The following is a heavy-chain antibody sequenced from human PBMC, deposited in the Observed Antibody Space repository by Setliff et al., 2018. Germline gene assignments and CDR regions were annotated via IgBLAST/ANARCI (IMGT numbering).Heavy chain of an antibody. V-gene: IGHV5-51*01. CDR3: GPHSSGWYGSAFEN. CDR2: IYPGDSDT. CDR1: GYRFTSNW. D-gene: IGHD6-19*01. Sequence: PGESLKISCKGSGYRFTSNWIGWVRQMPGKGLEWVGVIYPGDSDTRYNPSFRGQVTISADKSINTAYLQWSSLKASDTAMYYCGPHSSGWYGSAFENWGQGTKVTVSS. J-gene: IGHJ3*02.